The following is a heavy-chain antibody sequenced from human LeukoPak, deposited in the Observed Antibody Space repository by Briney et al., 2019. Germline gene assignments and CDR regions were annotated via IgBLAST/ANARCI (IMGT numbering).Heavy chain of an antibody. CDR3: AKDSTRGNSWDFDY. CDR2: IRYDGSNK. Sequence: GGSLRLSCAASGFIFSSYSMNWVRQAPGKGLEWVAFIRYDGSNKYYADSVKGRFTISRDNSKNTLYLQMNSLRAGDTALYYCAKDSTRGNSWDFDYWGQGTLVTVSS. V-gene: IGHV3-30*02. CDR1: GFIFSSYS. J-gene: IGHJ4*02. D-gene: IGHD6-6*01.